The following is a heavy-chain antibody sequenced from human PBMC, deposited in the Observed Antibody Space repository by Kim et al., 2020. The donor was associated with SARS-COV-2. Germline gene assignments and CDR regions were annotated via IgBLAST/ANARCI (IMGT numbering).Heavy chain of an antibody. D-gene: IGHD5-18*01. CDR2: INPNSGGT. V-gene: IGHV1-2*02. CDR3: ARGMGAMEPGYGMDV. Sequence: ASVKVSCKASGYTFPGYYMHWVRQAPGQGLEWMGWINPNSGGTNYAQKFQGRVTMTRDTSISTAYMELSRLRSDDTAVYYCARGMGAMEPGYGMDVWGQGTTVTVSS. CDR1: GYTFPGYY. J-gene: IGHJ6*02.